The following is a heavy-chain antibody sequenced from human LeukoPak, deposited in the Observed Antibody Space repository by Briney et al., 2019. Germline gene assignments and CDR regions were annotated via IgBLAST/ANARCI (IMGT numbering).Heavy chain of an antibody. J-gene: IGHJ4*02. CDR3: ARGSHYYGSGSYGY. D-gene: IGHD3-10*01. V-gene: IGHV3-48*03. CDR1: GFTFSSYE. Sequence: GGSLRLSCAASGFTFSSYEMNWVRQAPGKGLEWVSYISSSGSTIYYADSVKGRFTISRDNAKNSLYLQMNSLRAEDTAVYYYARGSHYYGSGSYGYWGQGTLVTVSS. CDR2: ISSSGSTI.